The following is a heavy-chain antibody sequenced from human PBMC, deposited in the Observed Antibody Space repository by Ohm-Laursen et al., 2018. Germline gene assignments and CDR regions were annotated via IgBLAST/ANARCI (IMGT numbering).Heavy chain of an antibody. J-gene: IGHJ4*02. V-gene: IGHV4-59*01. CDR3: ARGAPFYGGFDY. Sequence: PSQTLSLTCIVSGGSIISYYWSWIRQPPGKGLEWIGYIYYSGITNYNPSLKSRITMSVDTSKNQFSLRLSSVTAADTAVYYCARGAPFYGGFDYWGQGTLVTVSS. CDR1: GGSIISYY. CDR2: IYYSGIT. D-gene: IGHD4-17*01.